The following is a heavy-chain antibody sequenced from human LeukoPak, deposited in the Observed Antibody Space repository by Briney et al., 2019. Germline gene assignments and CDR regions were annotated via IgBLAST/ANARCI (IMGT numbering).Heavy chain of an antibody. Sequence: SVKVSCKASGGTFSSYAISWVRQAPGQGLEWMGGIIPIFGTANYAQKFQGRVTMTRDTSTSTVYMELSSLRSEDTAVYYCARFVYYYGSGSPGAFDIWGQGTMVTVSS. D-gene: IGHD3-10*01. V-gene: IGHV1-69*05. CDR2: IIPIFGTA. CDR3: ARFVYYYGSGSPGAFDI. J-gene: IGHJ3*02. CDR1: GGTFSSYA.